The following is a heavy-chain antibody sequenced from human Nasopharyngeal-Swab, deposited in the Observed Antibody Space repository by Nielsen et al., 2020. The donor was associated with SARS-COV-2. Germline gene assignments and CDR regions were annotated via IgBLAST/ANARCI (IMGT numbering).Heavy chain of an antibody. D-gene: IGHD3-10*01. Sequence: SETLSLTCAVYGGSFSGYYWSWIRQPPGKGLEWIGEINHSGSTNYNPSLKSRVTISVDTSKNQFSLKLSSVTAADTAVYYCARGRVLLWFGEFPYYLDYWGQGTLVTVSS. J-gene: IGHJ4*02. CDR1: GGSFSGYY. V-gene: IGHV4-34*01. CDR2: INHSGST. CDR3: ARGRVLLWFGEFPYYLDY.